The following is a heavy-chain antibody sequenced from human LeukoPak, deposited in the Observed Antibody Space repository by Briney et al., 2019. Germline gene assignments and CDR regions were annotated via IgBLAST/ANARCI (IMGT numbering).Heavy chain of an antibody. CDR1: GGTFSSYA. V-gene: IGHV1-69*04. Sequence: GASVKVSCKASGGTFSSYAISWVRQAPGQGLEWMGRIIPILGIANYAQKFQGRVTITADKSTSTAYMELSSLRSEDTAVYYCARDYGAKGSQFAFDIWGQGTMVTVSS. J-gene: IGHJ3*02. CDR3: ARDYGAKGSQFAFDI. CDR2: IIPILGIA. D-gene: IGHD4-23*01.